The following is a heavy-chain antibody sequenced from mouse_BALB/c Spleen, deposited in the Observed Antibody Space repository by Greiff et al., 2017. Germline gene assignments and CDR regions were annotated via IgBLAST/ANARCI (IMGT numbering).Heavy chain of an antibody. D-gene: IGHD3-1*01. CDR2: ISSGGST. V-gene: IGHV5-6-5*01. CDR1: GFTFSSYA. Sequence: NLVESGGGLVKPGGSLKLSCAASGFTFSSYAMSWVRQTPEKRLEWVASISSGGSTYYPDSVKGRFTISRDNARNILYLQMSSLRSEDTAMYYCARGGGYSHFDYWGQGTTLTVSS. J-gene: IGHJ2*01. CDR3: ARGGGYSHFDY.